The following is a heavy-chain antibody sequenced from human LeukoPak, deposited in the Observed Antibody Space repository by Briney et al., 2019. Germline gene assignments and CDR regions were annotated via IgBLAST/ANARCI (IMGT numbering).Heavy chain of an antibody. CDR3: ARRSSALDAFDI. Sequence: ASVKVSCKASGGTFSSYTISWVRQAPGQGLEWMGRIIPILGIANYAQEFQGRVTITADKSTSTAYMELSSLRSEDTAVYYCARRSSALDAFDIWGQGTMVTVSS. CDR1: GGTFSSYT. J-gene: IGHJ3*02. CDR2: IIPILGIA. D-gene: IGHD6-25*01. V-gene: IGHV1-69*02.